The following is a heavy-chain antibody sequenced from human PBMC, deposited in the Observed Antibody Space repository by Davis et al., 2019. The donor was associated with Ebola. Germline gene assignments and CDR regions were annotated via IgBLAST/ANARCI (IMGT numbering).Heavy chain of an antibody. V-gene: IGHV3-20*04. CDR1: GFTFGDYA. CDR2: ISRNGVKT. D-gene: IGHD6-13*01. CDR3: GRRTELSTTWYVGY. Sequence: GESLKISCAASGFTFGDYAMHWVRQAPGKGLEWVSDISRNGVKTSYADSVKGRFTISRDNAKRSLYLQMNSLRVEDTAVYYCGRRTELSTTWYVGYWGQGTLVTVSS. J-gene: IGHJ4*02.